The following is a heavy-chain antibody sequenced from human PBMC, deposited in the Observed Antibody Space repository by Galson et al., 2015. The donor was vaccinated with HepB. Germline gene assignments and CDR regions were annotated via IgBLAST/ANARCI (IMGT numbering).Heavy chain of an antibody. D-gene: IGHD2-2*01. CDR1: GFTFSSYA. CDR3: AKDTGLGPAAETNYFDY. Sequence: SLRLSCAASGFTFSSYAMSWVRQAPGKRLEWVSAISGSGGSTYYADSVKGRFTISRDNSKNTLYLQMNSLRAEDTAVYYCAKDTGLGPAAETNYFDYWGQGTLVTVSS. CDR2: ISGSGGST. J-gene: IGHJ4*02. V-gene: IGHV3-23*01.